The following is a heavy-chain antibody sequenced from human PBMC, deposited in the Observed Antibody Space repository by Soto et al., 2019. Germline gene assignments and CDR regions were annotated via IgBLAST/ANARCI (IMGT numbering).Heavy chain of an antibody. CDR3: AREFQRGLDY. CDR2: MNGNGGT. D-gene: IGHD3-10*01. CDR1: GYTFTAYF. J-gene: IGHJ4*02. V-gene: IGHV1-2*02. Sequence: QVQLVQSGAEVKKPGASVKVSCKTSGYTFTAYFLHWVRQAPGQGPEWMGWMNGNGGTTYAQKFQGRVTVTRDTSINTAYMELRTLKSDDPAVYYCAREFQRGLDYWGQGTLVTVSS.